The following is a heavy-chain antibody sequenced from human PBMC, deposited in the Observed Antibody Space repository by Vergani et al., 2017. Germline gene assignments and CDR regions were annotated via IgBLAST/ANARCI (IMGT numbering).Heavy chain of an antibody. D-gene: IGHD2-21*01. CDR1: GFTFSSYA. CDR2: ISGSGGST. Sequence: EVQLLESGGGLVQPGGSLRLSCAASGFTFSSYAMSWVRQAPGKGLEWVSAISGSGGSTYYADSVKGRFTISRDNSKNTLYLQMNSLRAEDTAVYYCAKDQGSLVVVIAFSEYFQHWGQGTLVTVSS. V-gene: IGHV3-23*01. J-gene: IGHJ1*01. CDR3: AKDQGSLVVVIAFSEYFQH.